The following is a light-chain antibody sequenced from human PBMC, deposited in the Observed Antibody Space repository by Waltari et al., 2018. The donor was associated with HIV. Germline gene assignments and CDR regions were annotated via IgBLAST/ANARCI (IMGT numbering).Light chain of an antibody. CDR1: QSVGSN. V-gene: IGKV3-15*01. J-gene: IGKJ1*01. CDR2: YAS. Sequence: EIVMTQSRATLSVAPGERATLSCRASQSVGSNLALYRQKPGQAPRLLNYYASTRATGIPAMFSGNGSGTEFTLTISSLLSEDFAVYYCQQYNNWPPWTFGQGTKVEIK. CDR3: QQYNNWPPWT.